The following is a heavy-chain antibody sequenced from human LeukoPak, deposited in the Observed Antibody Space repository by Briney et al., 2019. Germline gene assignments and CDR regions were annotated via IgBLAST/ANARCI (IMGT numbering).Heavy chain of an antibody. CDR2: IWSHGNEK. CDR1: GFTFSFYG. D-gene: IGHD6-13*01. Sequence: PGRSLRLSCAASGFTFSFYGMRWVRQAPGKGLKWVAVIWSHGNEKYYADSVEGRFTVSRDNSKNTLYLQMNSLRDEDTAVYYCARWGISAAHDAFDMWGQGTMVTVSS. V-gene: IGHV3-33*01. J-gene: IGHJ3*02. CDR3: ARWGISAAHDAFDM.